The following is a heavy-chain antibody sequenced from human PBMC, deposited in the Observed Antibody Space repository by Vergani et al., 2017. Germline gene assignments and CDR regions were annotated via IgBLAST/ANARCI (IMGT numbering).Heavy chain of an antibody. V-gene: IGHV1-46*01. D-gene: IGHD1-26*01. CDR3: AREFGSYYRFGDC. Sequence: QVQLVQSGAEVKKPGASVKVSCKASGYTFTSYYMHWVRQAPGQGLEWMGIINPSGGSTSYAQKFQGRVTMTRDTSTRTVYMELSSLRSEDTAVYYYAREFGSYYRFGDCWGQGTLVTVSS. CDR2: INPSGGST. CDR1: GYTFTSYY. J-gene: IGHJ4*02.